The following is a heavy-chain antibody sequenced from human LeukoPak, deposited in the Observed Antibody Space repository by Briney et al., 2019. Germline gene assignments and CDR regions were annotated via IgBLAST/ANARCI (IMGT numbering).Heavy chain of an antibody. CDR1: GDTFTTYD. V-gene: IGHV1-8*01. CDR3: ARAITIFDYYYMDV. Sequence: ASVKVSCKASGDTFTTYDINWVRQATGQGPEWVGWMNPNSGNTVYEPKFQGRVTMTRDTSISTAYLELSSLRSEDTAVYYRARAITIFDYYYMDVWGKGTTVTVSS. J-gene: IGHJ6*03. D-gene: IGHD3-3*01. CDR2: MNPNSGNT.